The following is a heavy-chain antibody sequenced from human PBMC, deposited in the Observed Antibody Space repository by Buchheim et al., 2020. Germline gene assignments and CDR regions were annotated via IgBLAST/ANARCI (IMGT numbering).Heavy chain of an antibody. V-gene: IGHV4-39*01. Sequence: QLQLQESGPGLVKPSETLSLTCTVSGGSISGSSYYWGWIRQPPGKGLEWIGSIHWRRSTHYNPSLKSRVTISVDTPKNPFSLKLSYVTAADTAVYYCASQTDYDFWSGYSNWFDPWGQGTL. CDR3: ASQTDYDFWSGYSNWFDP. D-gene: IGHD3-3*01. CDR2: IHWRRST. CDR1: GGSISGSSYY. J-gene: IGHJ5*02.